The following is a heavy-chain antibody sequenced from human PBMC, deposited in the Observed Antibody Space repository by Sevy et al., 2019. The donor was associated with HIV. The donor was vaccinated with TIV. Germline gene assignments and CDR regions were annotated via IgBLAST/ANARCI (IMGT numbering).Heavy chain of an antibody. D-gene: IGHD3-16*02. Sequence: GGSLRLSCAASGFTFSSYAMHWVRQAPGKGLEWVAVISYDGSNKYYADSVKGRFTISRDNSKNTLYRQMNSLRAEDTAVYYCARDGPGVVWGSYRFHYFDYWGQGTLVTVSS. CDR2: ISYDGSNK. J-gene: IGHJ4*02. CDR1: GFTFSSYA. CDR3: ARDGPGVVWGSYRFHYFDY. V-gene: IGHV3-30-3*01.